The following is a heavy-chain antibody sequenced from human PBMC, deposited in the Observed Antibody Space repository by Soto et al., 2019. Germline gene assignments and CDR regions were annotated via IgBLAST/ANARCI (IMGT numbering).Heavy chain of an antibody. Sequence: QVQLQESGPRLVKPSETLSLTCTVSGGSISGYYWSWIRQPPGKGLQWIGYIYYYSGNTNYNPSLKGRVTMSVDTSKNQFYLQVSSVTAADTAVYFCAKYRRTDAEGYTFDYWGQGALVTVSS. CDR2: IYYYSGNT. CDR3: AKYRRTDAEGYTFDY. D-gene: IGHD2-15*01. J-gene: IGHJ4*02. V-gene: IGHV4-59*01. CDR1: GGSISGYY.